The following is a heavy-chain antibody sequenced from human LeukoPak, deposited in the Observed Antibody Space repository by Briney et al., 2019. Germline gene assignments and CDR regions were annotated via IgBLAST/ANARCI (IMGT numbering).Heavy chain of an antibody. D-gene: IGHD2-2*01. CDR2: ISRSGGDT. CDR3: AKCGTTCYANAFYI. J-gene: IGHJ3*02. Sequence: GGSLRLSCATSGFTFSSYAMTWVRQAPGKGLEWVSAISRSGGDTEYADSVKGRFTISRDNSKNTLYMQMNSLRAEDAAVYYCAKCGTTCYANAFYIWGQGTMVTVSS. CDR1: GFTFSSYA. V-gene: IGHV3-23*01.